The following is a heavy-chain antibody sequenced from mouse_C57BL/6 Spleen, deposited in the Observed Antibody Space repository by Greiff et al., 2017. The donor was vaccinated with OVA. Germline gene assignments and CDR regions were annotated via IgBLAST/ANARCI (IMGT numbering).Heavy chain of an antibody. CDR3: ARNYGSSWDWYFDV. V-gene: IGHV1-26*01. CDR1: GYTFTDYY. J-gene: IGHJ1*03. CDR2: INPNNGGT. Sequence: EVKLQQSGPELVKPGASVKISCKASGYTFTDYYMNWVKQSHGKSLEWIGDINPNNGGTSYNQKFKGKATLTVDKSSSTAYMELRSLTSEDSAVYHCARNYGSSWDWYFDVWGTGTTVTVSS. D-gene: IGHD1-1*01.